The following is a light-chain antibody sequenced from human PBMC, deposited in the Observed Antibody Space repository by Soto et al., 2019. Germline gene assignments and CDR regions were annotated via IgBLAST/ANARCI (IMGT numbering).Light chain of an antibody. CDR2: KAS. Sequence: DIQMTQSPSTLSASVGDRVTITCRASQSISSWLAWYQQKPGTAPKLLIYKASTLQSGVPSRFSGSGSGTEFTLTISSLQPDDSATYYCQQYNDNWTFGQGTK. CDR1: QSISSW. CDR3: QQYNDNWT. V-gene: IGKV1-5*03. J-gene: IGKJ1*01.